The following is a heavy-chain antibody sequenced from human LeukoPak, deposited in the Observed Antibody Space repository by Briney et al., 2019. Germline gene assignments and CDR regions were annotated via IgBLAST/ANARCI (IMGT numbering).Heavy chain of an antibody. CDR1: GFTFSTYA. J-gene: IGHJ4*02. V-gene: IGHV3-23*01. CDR3: AKEGDYFDMEY. Sequence: PGGSLRLSCAASGFTFSTYAMTWVRQAPGEGLEWVSTIGGRGDTNYADSVKGRFTISRDNSKNTVYLQMNSLRVEDTAVYYCAKEGDYFDMEYWGQETLVTVSS. CDR2: IGGRGDT. D-gene: IGHD3-22*01.